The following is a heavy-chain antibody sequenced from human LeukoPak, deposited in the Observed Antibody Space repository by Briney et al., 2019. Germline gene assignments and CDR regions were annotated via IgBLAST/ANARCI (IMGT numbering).Heavy chain of an antibody. CDR2: INHSGST. CDR1: GGSFSGYY. J-gene: IGHJ4*02. V-gene: IGHV4-34*01. Sequence: SETLSLTCAVYGGSFSGYYWSWIRQPPGKGLEWIGEINHSGSTNYNPSLKSRVTISVDTSKNQFSLKLSSVTAADTAVNYCAREEVSSGRTAFFDYRGQGTLVTVSS. D-gene: IGHD6-19*01. CDR3: AREEVSSGRTAFFDY.